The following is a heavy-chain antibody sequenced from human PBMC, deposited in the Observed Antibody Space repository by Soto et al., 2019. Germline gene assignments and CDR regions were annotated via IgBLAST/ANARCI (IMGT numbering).Heavy chain of an antibody. D-gene: IGHD2-2*01. V-gene: IGHV1-18*01. Sequence: ASVKVSCKASGYTFINYGVSWVRQAPGQGLEWMGWISAYNGDKKYAQNVQGRVTLTTDTSTSTAYMEMRTLRSDDTAVYYCARARRYQLPTNWFDPWGQGTLVTVSS. J-gene: IGHJ5*02. CDR3: ARARRYQLPTNWFDP. CDR2: ISAYNGDK. CDR1: GYTFINYG.